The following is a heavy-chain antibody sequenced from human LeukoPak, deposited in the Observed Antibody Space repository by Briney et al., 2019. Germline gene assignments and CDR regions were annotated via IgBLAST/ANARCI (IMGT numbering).Heavy chain of an antibody. Sequence: SETLSLTCTVSGYFISSGYYWGWIRQPPGKGLEWIAIIYHSGSTNYNPSLKSRVTISVDKSKNQFSLKLSSVTAADTAVYYCARGPWGSLFDYWGQGTLVTVSS. V-gene: IGHV4-38-2*02. CDR2: IYHSGST. CDR1: GYFISSGYY. D-gene: IGHD3-16*01. J-gene: IGHJ4*02. CDR3: ARGPWGSLFDY.